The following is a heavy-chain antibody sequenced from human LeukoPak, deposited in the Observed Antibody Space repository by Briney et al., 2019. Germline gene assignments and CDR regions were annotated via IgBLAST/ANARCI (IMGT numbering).Heavy chain of an antibody. CDR3: ARAPYQTGRFDY. Sequence: SETLSLTCTVSGDSISNYYWSWIRQSAGKGLEWIGRIHSSGSTNYNPSLKSRLTMSVDTSKNQFSLKLTSVTAAGTAVYFCARAPYQTGRFDYWGQGTLVTVSS. CDR2: IHSSGST. J-gene: IGHJ4*02. V-gene: IGHV4-4*07. CDR1: GDSISNYY. D-gene: IGHD7-27*01.